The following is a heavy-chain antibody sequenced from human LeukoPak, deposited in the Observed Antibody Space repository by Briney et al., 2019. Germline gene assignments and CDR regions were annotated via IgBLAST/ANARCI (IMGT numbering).Heavy chain of an antibody. CDR1: GFTFSSYS. D-gene: IGHD5-18*01. CDR2: ISSSSSYI. V-gene: IGHV3-21*01. J-gene: IGHJ3*02. CDR3: ARSGYSYGHQRDAFDI. Sequence: GGSLRLSCAASGFTFSSYSMNWVRQAPGKGLEWVSSISSSSSYIYYADSVKGRFTISRDNAKNSLYLQMNSLRAEDTAVYYCARSGYSYGHQRDAFDIWGQGTMVTVSS.